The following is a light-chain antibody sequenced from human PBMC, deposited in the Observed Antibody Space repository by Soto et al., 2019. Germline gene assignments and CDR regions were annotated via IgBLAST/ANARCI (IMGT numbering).Light chain of an antibody. V-gene: IGLV2-14*01. CDR3: SSYTTSSTYV. Sequence: QSVLTQPAAVSVSPGQSITISCTGTSSDVGGYKYVSWYQQHPDKAPKLMIYEVSNRASGVSNRFSGSKSGNTASLTISRLQAEDEADYYCSSYTTSSTYVFGTGTKVPVL. CDR1: SSDVGGYKY. J-gene: IGLJ1*01. CDR2: EVS.